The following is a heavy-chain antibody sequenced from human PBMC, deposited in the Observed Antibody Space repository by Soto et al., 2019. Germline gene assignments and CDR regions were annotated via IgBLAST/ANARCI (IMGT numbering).Heavy chain of an antibody. D-gene: IGHD2-15*01. CDR1: GYTFTRYT. Sequence: ASVKVSCKASGYTFTRYTMNWVRQAPGQRLEWMGWINPDNGNTKSSQKFQDRVIITRDTSASTAYMDLSSLRSEDTAVYYCARGIATGQLDPWGQGALVTVSS. V-gene: IGHV1-3*01. CDR2: INPDNGNT. CDR3: ARGIATGQLDP. J-gene: IGHJ5*02.